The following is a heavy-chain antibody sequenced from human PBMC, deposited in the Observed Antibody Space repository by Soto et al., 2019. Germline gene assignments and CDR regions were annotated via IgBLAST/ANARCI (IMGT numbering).Heavy chain of an antibody. Sequence: QVTLKESGPVLVKPTETLTLTCTVSGFSLSNARMGVSWIRQPPGKALEWLAHIFSNDEKSYSTSLKSRLTISNDTSKSQVVLTMTNMDPVDTATYYCERMAEDYYDSSGWGFDSWGQGTLVTVSS. CDR3: ERMAEDYYDSSGWGFDS. J-gene: IGHJ4*02. V-gene: IGHV2-26*01. CDR2: IFSNDEK. D-gene: IGHD3-22*01. CDR1: GFSLSNARMG.